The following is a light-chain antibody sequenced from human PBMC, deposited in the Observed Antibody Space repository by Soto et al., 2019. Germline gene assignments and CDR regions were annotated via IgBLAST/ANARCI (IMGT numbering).Light chain of an antibody. CDR1: QSVSSY. V-gene: IGKV3-11*01. CDR3: QQRSNWPSIT. J-gene: IGKJ5*01. CDR2: DAS. Sequence: EIVLTQSPATLSLSTGEKATVSCRGSQSVSSYLAWYQQKPGQAPRLLIYDASNRATGIPARFSGSGSGTDFTLTLSSLEPEDLAVYYCQQRSNWPSITFGQGTRLEIK.